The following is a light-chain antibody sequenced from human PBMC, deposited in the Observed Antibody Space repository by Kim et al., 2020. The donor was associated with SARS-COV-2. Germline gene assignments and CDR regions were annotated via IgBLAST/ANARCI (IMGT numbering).Light chain of an antibody. CDR1: QSVHINY. V-gene: IGKV3-20*01. J-gene: IGKJ4*01. CDR2: DAS. Sequence: EIVLTQSPGTLSLSPGERATLSCRASQSVHINYLAWYQQKPGQAPRLLIYDASSRATGVPDRFNGSGSGTDFTLTISRLEPEDFAVYYCQQYGGSLTFGGGTKVEIK. CDR3: QQYGGSLT.